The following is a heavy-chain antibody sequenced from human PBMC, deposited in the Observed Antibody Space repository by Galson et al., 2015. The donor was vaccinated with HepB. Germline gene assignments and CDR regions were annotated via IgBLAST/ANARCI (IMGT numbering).Heavy chain of an antibody. CDR1: GFTFSSYE. CDR3: ASGWVIRITTVI. Sequence: SLRLSCAASGFTFSSYEMNWVRQAPGKGLEWVSYISSSGSTIYYADSVKGRFTISRDNAKNSLYLQMNSLRAEDTAVYYCASGWVIRITTVIWGQGTMVTVSS. D-gene: IGHD3-22*01. CDR2: ISSSGSTI. V-gene: IGHV3-48*03. J-gene: IGHJ3*02.